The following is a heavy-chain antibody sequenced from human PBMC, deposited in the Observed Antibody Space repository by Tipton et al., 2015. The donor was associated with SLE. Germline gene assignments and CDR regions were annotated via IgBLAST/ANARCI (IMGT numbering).Heavy chain of an antibody. J-gene: IGHJ5*02. CDR1: GASINSGIFS. CDR3: VKGVDWFDP. V-gene: IGHV4-61*01. CDR2: VSYIGNS. Sequence: TLSLTCTVSGASINSGIFSWSWIRQPPGKGLEWLGYVSYIGNSNHTPSLKSRVTISMDTSKNQFSLKLTSVTAADTAIYYCVKGVDWFDPWGQGTLVTVSS.